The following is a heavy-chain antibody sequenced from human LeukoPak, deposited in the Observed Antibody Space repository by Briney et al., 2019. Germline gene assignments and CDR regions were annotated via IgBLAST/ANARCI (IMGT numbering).Heavy chain of an antibody. D-gene: IGHD3-22*01. CDR3: ARGEKGYDSSGYLQN. V-gene: IGHV4-59*01. CDR2: IYYSGST. Sequence: SETLSLTCTVSGGSISSYYWSWIRQPPGKGLEWIGYIYYSGSTNYNPSLKSRVTISVDTSKNQFSLKLSSVTAADTAVYYCARGEKGYDSSGYLQNWGQGTMVTVSS. CDR1: GGSISSYY. J-gene: IGHJ3*01.